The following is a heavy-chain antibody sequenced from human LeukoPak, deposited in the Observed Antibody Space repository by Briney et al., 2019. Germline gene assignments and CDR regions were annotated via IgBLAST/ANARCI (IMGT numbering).Heavy chain of an antibody. CDR1: GFTFRKHW. Sequence: PGGSLRLSCTAAGFTFRKHWMSWVRQAIGKGLECVAKIKEDGSEKHYVDSVRGRFTISRDNAKNSLYLQMNSLRAEDTAVYHCARQRYDYRYYYYYMDVWGKGTTVTISS. J-gene: IGHJ6*03. V-gene: IGHV3-7*01. CDR3: ARQRYDYRYYYYYMDV. D-gene: IGHD5-12*01. CDR2: IKEDGSEK.